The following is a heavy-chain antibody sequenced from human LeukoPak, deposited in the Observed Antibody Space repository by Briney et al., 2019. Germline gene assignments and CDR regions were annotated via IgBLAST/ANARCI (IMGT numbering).Heavy chain of an antibody. V-gene: IGHV4-34*01. D-gene: IGHD2-2*01. Sequence: SETLSLTCAVYGGSFSGYYWSWIRQPPGKGLEWIGEINHSGNTNYNPSLKSRVTISVDTSKNQFSLKLSSVTAADTAVYYCASSYGRSSYGMDVWGQGTTVTVSS. CDR3: ASSYGRSSYGMDV. CDR2: INHSGNT. J-gene: IGHJ6*02. CDR1: GGSFSGYY.